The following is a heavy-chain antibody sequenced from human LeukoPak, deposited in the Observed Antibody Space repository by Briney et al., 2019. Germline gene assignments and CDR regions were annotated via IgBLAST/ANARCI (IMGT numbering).Heavy chain of an antibody. J-gene: IGHJ5*02. CDR1: GGSISSYY. CDR3: ARTNTVAGTSNWFDP. V-gene: IGHV4-59*12. D-gene: IGHD6-19*01. CDR2: IYYSGST. Sequence: PSETLSLTCTVSGGSISSYYWSWIRQPPGKGLEWIGYIYYSGSTNYNPSLKSRVTISVDTSKNQFSLKLSSVTAVDTAVYYCARTNTVAGTSNWFDPWGQGTLVTVSS.